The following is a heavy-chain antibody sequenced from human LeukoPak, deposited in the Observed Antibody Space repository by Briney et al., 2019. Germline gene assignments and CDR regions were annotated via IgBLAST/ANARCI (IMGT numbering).Heavy chain of an antibody. Sequence: GESLRLSCAASGFTFSSYSMNWVRQAPGKGLEWVSSISSSSSYIYYADSVKGRFTISRDKAKNSLYLQMNSLRAEDTAVYYCARGLSYRIVGYSYGWDYYYMEVWGKGTTVTVSS. D-gene: IGHD5-18*01. CDR3: ARGLSYRIVGYSYGWDYYYMEV. V-gene: IGHV3-21*01. J-gene: IGHJ6*03. CDR1: GFTFSSYS. CDR2: ISSSSSYI.